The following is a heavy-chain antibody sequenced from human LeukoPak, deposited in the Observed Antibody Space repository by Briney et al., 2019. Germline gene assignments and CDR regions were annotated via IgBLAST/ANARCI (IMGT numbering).Heavy chain of an antibody. V-gene: IGHV3-23*01. CDR3: AKARRSMVRGVRGFDY. J-gene: IGHJ4*02. D-gene: IGHD3-10*01. CDR2: ISGSGGST. CDR1: GFTFSSYA. Sequence: PGGSLRLSCAASGFTFSSYAMSWVRQAPGKGLEWVSAISGSGGSTYYADSVKGRFTISRDNSKNTLYLQMNSLRAEDTAVYYCAKARRSMVRGVRGFDYWGQGTLVTVSS.